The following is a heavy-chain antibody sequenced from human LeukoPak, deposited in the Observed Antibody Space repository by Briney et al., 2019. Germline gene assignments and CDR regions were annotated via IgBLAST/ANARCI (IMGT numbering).Heavy chain of an antibody. D-gene: IGHD2-2*01. CDR2: INPNSGGT. CDR3: ARSQFIVVVPAYGMDV. Sequence: GASVKVSCKASGYTFTGYYMHWVRQAPGQGLEWMGRINPNSGGTNYAQKFQGRVTMTRDTSISTAYMELSRLRSDDTAVYYCARSQFIVVVPAYGMDVWGQGTTVTVSS. J-gene: IGHJ6*02. CDR1: GYTFTGYY. V-gene: IGHV1-2*06.